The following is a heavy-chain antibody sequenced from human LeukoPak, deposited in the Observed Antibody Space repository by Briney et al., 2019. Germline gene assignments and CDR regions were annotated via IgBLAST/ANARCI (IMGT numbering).Heavy chain of an antibody. V-gene: IGHV3-9*01. Sequence: GRSLRLSCAASGFTLDDYAMHWVRQAPGKGLEWVSGISWNSGSIGYADSAKGRFTISRDNAKNSLYLQMNSLRAEDTALYYCAKATFGTGIAAAGLDPWGQGTLVAVSS. D-gene: IGHD6-13*01. CDR1: GFTLDDYA. CDR3: AKATFGTGIAAAGLDP. J-gene: IGHJ5*02. CDR2: ISWNSGSI.